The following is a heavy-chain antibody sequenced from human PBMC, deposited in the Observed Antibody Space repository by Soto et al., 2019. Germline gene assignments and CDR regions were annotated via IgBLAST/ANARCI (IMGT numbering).Heavy chain of an antibody. CDR3: ARAAGGAAADKQNFDY. V-gene: IGHV4-34*01. Sequence: SETLSLTCAVYGRSFSGYYWSWIRQPPGKGLEWIGEINHSGSTNYNPSLKSRVTISVDTSKNQFSLKLSSVTAADTAVYYCARAAGGAAADKQNFDYWGQGTLVTVSS. CDR2: INHSGST. D-gene: IGHD6-13*01. J-gene: IGHJ4*02. CDR1: GRSFSGYY.